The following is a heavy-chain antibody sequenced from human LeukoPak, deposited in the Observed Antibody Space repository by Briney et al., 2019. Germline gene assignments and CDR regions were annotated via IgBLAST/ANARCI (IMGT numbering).Heavy chain of an antibody. J-gene: IGHJ3*02. V-gene: IGHV1-2*02. Sequence: ASVKVSCKASGYTFTGYHMHWVRQAPGQGLEWMGWINSNSGGTNYAQKFQGRVTMTRNTSISTAYMELSRLRSDDTAVYYCARDIVVVPAEGAFDIWAKGQWSPSLQ. CDR1: GYTFTGYH. D-gene: IGHD2-2*01. CDR2: INSNSGGT. CDR3: ARDIVVVPAEGAFDI.